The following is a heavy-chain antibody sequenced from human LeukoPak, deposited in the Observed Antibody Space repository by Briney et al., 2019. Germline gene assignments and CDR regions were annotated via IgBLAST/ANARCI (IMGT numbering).Heavy chain of an antibody. Sequence: SETLSLTCTVSGGSISSYYWSWIRQPAGKGPEWIGRIYTSGSTYYNPSLKSRVTISLDTSRYQLSLELSSVSAADTAVYYCVRERRGAARRKVFNYWGQGTLVIVSS. CDR2: IYTSGST. CDR1: GGSISSYY. D-gene: IGHD3-10*01. V-gene: IGHV4-4*07. CDR3: VRERRGAARRKVFNY. J-gene: IGHJ4*02.